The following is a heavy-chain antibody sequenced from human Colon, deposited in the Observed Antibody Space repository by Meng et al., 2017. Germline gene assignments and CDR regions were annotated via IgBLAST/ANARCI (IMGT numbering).Heavy chain of an antibody. Sequence: QVQPQESGPGLVKPSETLSLTCAVSGGSISTYYWSWIRQPPGKGLEWIGNNYYSGSTNYNPSLASRVTISVDSSKNQFSLKLSSVTAADTAVYYCARHQNGGTYPLDYWGQGTLVTVSS. J-gene: IGHJ4*02. D-gene: IGHD3-16*02. CDR1: GGSISTYY. CDR3: ARHQNGGTYPLDY. CDR2: NYYSGST. V-gene: IGHV4-59*08.